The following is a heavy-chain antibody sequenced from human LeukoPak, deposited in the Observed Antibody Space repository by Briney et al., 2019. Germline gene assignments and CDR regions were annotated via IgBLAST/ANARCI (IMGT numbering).Heavy chain of an antibody. CDR2: IYNGGST. D-gene: IGHD2-8*01. CDR3: ARDLGYCTNGVCHTRFDY. V-gene: IGHV3-53*01. Sequence: GGSLRLSCAASGFTVSSNYMSWVRQAPGKGLEWVSVIYNGGSTYYADSVKGRFTISRDNSKNTLYLQMNSLRAEDTAVYYCARDLGYCTNGVCHTRFDYWGQGTLVAVSS. J-gene: IGHJ4*02. CDR1: GFTVSSNY.